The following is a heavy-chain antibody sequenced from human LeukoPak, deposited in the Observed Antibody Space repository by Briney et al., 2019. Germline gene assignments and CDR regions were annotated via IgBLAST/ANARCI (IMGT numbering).Heavy chain of an antibody. V-gene: IGHV1-69*13. CDR3: AKEIALATIVV. Sequence: PSVKVSCKASGGTFSSYAISWVRQGPGQGLEWMGGIIPIFGTANYAQKFQGRVTITADESTSTAYMELSSLRSEDTAVYYCAKEIALATIVVWGQGTLVTVSS. D-gene: IGHD5-12*01. J-gene: IGHJ4*02. CDR1: GGTFSSYA. CDR2: IIPIFGTA.